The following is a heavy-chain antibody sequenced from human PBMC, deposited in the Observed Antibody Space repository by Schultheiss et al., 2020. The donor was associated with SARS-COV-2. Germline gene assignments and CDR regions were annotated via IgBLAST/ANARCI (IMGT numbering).Heavy chain of an antibody. CDR2: IYSGGST. CDR1: GFTFGDYA. CDR3: AKTADIVVVPAAWGYYGIDV. D-gene: IGHD2-2*01. Sequence: GGSLRLSCTASGFTFGDYAMSWFRQAPGKGLEWVSVIYSGGSTYYADSVKGRFTISRDNSKNTLYLQMSSLRAEDTAVYYCAKTADIVVVPAAWGYYGIDVWGQGTTVTVSS. J-gene: IGHJ6*02. V-gene: IGHV3-66*02.